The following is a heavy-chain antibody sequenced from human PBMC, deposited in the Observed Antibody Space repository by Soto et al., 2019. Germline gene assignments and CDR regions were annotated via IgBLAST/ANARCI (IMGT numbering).Heavy chain of an antibody. J-gene: IGHJ5*02. CDR1: GGTIRSPDW. CDR2: IFQSGST. D-gene: IGHD6-19*01. V-gene: IGHV4-4*02. Sequence: KPSETLSLTCGVSGGTIRSPDWWTWVRQPPGKGLEWIGEIFQSGSTNYTPSLESRVTISVDKSKNQFSLTLTSVTAADTAVYFCARGRGRYSSGWSWFDPWGQGSLVTVSS. CDR3: ARGRGRYSSGWSWFDP.